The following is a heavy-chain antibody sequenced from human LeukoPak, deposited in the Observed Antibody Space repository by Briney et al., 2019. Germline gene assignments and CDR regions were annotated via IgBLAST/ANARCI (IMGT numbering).Heavy chain of an antibody. CDR1: GFTVSSTY. D-gene: IGHD4-23*01. Sequence: PGGSLRLSCAASGFTVSSTYMSWVRQAPGKGLEWVSVIYSGGSTYYADSVKGRFTISRDNAKNSLYLQMNSLRAEDTAVYYCARAEGYGGELDSWGQGTLVTVSS. V-gene: IGHV3-53*01. CDR2: IYSGGST. CDR3: ARAEGYGGELDS. J-gene: IGHJ4*02.